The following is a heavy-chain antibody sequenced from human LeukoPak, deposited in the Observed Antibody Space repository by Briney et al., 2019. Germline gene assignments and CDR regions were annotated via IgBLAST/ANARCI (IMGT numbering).Heavy chain of an antibody. Sequence: GGSLRLSCAASGFTFSSYIMNWVRQAPGKGLEWVSSISSSSSYIYYADSVKDRFTISRDNAKNSLYLQMNSLRAEDTAVYYCARDGPSGSYDYWGQGTLVTVSS. D-gene: IGHD1-26*01. CDR3: ARDGPSGSYDY. V-gene: IGHV3-21*01. CDR1: GFTFSSYI. CDR2: ISSSSSYI. J-gene: IGHJ4*02.